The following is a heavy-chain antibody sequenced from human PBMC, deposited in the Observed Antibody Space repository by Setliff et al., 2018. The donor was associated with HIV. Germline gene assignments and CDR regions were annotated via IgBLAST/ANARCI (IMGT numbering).Heavy chain of an antibody. Sequence: SETLSLTCTVSGDSISSYSWNWIRQSPGGGLEWIGFIFSSGSTKYNPSLQSRVTMSIDTSKNQFSLRLTSLTAADTAVYYCARRIDDSGSFPDKNWFDTWGQGSLVTVSS. V-gene: IGHV4-4*09. D-gene: IGHD3-10*01. CDR2: IFSSGST. J-gene: IGHJ5*02. CDR3: ARRIDDSGSFPDKNWFDT. CDR1: GDSISSYS.